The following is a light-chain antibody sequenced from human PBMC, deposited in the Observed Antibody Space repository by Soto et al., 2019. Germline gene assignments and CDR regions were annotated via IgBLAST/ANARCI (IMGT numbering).Light chain of an antibody. CDR2: LAS. CDR3: QQSYSTGYT. CDR1: QSISSY. Sequence: DIQMTQSPSSLSASVGDRVTITCRASQSISSYLNWYQQKPGKAPKLLIYLASSLQSGVPSRFSGSGSGTDFTLIISSLQPDDVATYYCQQSYSTGYTFGQGTRLEIK. V-gene: IGKV1-39*01. J-gene: IGKJ5*01.